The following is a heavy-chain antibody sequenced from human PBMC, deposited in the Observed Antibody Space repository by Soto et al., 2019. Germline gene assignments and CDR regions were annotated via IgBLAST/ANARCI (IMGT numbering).Heavy chain of an antibody. Sequence: GGSLRLSCAVSGFTLDDYAMHWVRQVPGKGLEWVSGINWNGATRGYAASVRGRFTISKDNASNSLFLQMNSLRLEDTALYYCAKDYSDDGAGNAFDTWGQGTMVTVSS. CDR1: GFTLDDYA. J-gene: IGHJ3*02. D-gene: IGHD1-1*01. V-gene: IGHV3-9*01. CDR3: AKDYSDDGAGNAFDT. CDR2: INWNGATR.